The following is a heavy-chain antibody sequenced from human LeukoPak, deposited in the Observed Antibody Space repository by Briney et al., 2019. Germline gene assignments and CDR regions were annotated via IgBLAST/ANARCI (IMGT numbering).Heavy chain of an antibody. J-gene: IGHJ4*02. CDR3: AHRRGGYNWNHGDFDY. V-gene: IGHV2-5*02. CDR2: IYWDDDK. Sequence: SGPTPVKPTETLTLTCTFSGFSLSTGGVGVGWIRQSPGKALEWLALIYWDDDKRYRPSLKSRVTITKDTSKNQVVFTMINMDSVDTATYYCAHRRGGYNWNHGDFDYWGQGTLVTVSS. CDR1: GFSLSTGGVG. D-gene: IGHD1-20*01.